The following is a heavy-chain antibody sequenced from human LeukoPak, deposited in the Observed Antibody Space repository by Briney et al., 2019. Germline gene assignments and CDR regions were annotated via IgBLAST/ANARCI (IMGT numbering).Heavy chain of an antibody. CDR2: IFPGNSDT. Sequence: GESLKISCKGSGYSFTSYWIGWVRQMPGKGLEWMAIIFPGNSDTRYSPSFQGQVTISADKSISTAYLHWRGLKASDTAMYYCVRHNNYALDYWGQGTLVTVSS. CDR3: VRHNNYALDY. D-gene: IGHD5-18*01. J-gene: IGHJ4*02. V-gene: IGHV5-51*01. CDR1: GYSFTSYW.